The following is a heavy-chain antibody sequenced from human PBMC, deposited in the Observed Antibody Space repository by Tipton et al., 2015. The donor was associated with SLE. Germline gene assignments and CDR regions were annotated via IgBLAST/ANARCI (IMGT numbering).Heavy chain of an antibody. Sequence: SLRLSCAASGFTFDDYGMSWVRQAPGKGLEWVSGINWNGGSTGYADSVKGRFTISRDDSKNTAYLQMNSLKTEDTAVYYCTSRYDFWGGYWGQGTLVTVSS. J-gene: IGHJ4*02. CDR1: GFTFDDYG. D-gene: IGHD3-3*01. V-gene: IGHV3-20*04. CDR3: TSRYDFWGGY. CDR2: INWNGGST.